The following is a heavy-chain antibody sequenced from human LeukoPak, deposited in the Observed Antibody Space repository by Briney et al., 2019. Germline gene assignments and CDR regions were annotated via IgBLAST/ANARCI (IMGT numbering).Heavy chain of an antibody. Sequence: GGSLRLSCAASGFTFSSYGMHWVRQAPGKGLEWVAFIRYDGSNKYYADSVEGRFTISRDNSKNTLYLQMNSLRAEDTAVYYCAKDFRKVGATHGLDYWGQGTLVTVSS. D-gene: IGHD1-26*01. CDR3: AKDFRKVGATHGLDY. J-gene: IGHJ4*02. V-gene: IGHV3-30*02. CDR1: GFTFSSYG. CDR2: IRYDGSNK.